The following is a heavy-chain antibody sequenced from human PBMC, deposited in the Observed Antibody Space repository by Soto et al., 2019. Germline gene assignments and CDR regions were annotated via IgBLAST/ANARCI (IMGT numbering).Heavy chain of an antibody. J-gene: IGHJ4*02. CDR3: VRVAGSGGYFDF. CDR2: ISGRGGSS. V-gene: IGHV3-23*01. D-gene: IGHD3-10*01. Sequence: EVQLLESGGGLAQPGGSLRLSCATSGFPFSSYAMAWVRPAPGKGLAWVSGISGRGGSSFYADSVKGRFTISRDNSNSTLFRQMSSLRAEDTAVYYCVRVAGSGGYFDFWGQGILVTVAS. CDR1: GFPFSSYA.